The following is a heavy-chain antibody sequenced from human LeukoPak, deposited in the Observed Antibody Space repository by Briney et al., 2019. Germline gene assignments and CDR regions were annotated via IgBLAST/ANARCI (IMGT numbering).Heavy chain of an antibody. J-gene: IGHJ3*02. V-gene: IGHV3-48*03. CDR2: ISSSAGTT. Sequence: PGGSLRLSCAASGFTFSSYEMNWVRQAPGKGLEWVSYISSSAGTTYYADSVKGRFTISRDNSKNTLYLQMNSLTAEDTAVYYCARVGVVPAAIPDGFDIWGQGTMVTVSS. D-gene: IGHD2-2*01. CDR1: GFTFSSYE. CDR3: ARVGVVPAAIPDGFDI.